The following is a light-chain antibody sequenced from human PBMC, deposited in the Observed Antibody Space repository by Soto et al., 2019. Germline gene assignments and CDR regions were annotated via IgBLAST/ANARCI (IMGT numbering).Light chain of an antibody. Sequence: ALTQPASVSGSPGQSITISCTGTSSDVGAYNYVSWYQQHPGKAPKLMIYDVTNRPSGVSNRFSGSKSGYTASLTISGLQAEDEADYYCSSYTTSSTYVFGTGTKLTVL. V-gene: IGLV2-14*03. CDR2: DVT. J-gene: IGLJ1*01. CDR3: SSYTTSSTYV. CDR1: SSDVGAYNY.